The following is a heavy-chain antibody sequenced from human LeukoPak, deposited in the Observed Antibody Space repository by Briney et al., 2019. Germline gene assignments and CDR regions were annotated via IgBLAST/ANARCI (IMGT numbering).Heavy chain of an antibody. D-gene: IGHD4-17*01. J-gene: IGHJ4*02. CDR2: IYYSGST. V-gene: IGHV4-59*01. Sequence: PSETLSLTSTGSGGSISSYYWSWIRQPPGKGLEWIRYIYYSGSTNYNPSLKSRVTISVDTSKNQFSLKLSPVTAADTAVCYCARDQYGDGGLTHYWGQGTLVTVSS. CDR1: GGSISSYY. CDR3: ARDQYGDGGLTHY.